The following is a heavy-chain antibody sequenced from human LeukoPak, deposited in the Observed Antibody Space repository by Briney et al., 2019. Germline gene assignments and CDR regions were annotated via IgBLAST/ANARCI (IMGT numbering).Heavy chain of an antibody. Sequence: GGSLRLSCEASGFTFSDYYLSWIRQAPGKGLEWISYISGSSSHINYADSVKGRFTISRDNAKKSVYLQMDSLRAEDTAVYYCARDQIGSWWGQGTLVTVSS. D-gene: IGHD6-13*01. J-gene: IGHJ4*02. CDR1: GFTFSDYY. V-gene: IGHV3-11*06. CDR3: ARDQIGSW. CDR2: ISGSSSHI.